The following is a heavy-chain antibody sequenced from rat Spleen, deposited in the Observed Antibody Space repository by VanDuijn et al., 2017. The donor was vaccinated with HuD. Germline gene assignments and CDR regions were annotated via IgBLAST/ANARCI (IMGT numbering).Heavy chain of an antibody. V-gene: IGHV5-7*01. CDR3: TRGGYYRC. CDR1: GFTFSSFA. J-gene: IGHJ2*01. CDR2: ISYDGSST. D-gene: IGHD1-1*01. Sequence: EVQLVESGGCLVQPGRSLKISCAASGFTFSSFAMAWVRQAPKKSLEWVATISYDGSSTYYRDSVKGRFTISRDNAKSTLYLQMYGLRSEDTATYYCTRGGYYRCWGQGVMVTVSS.